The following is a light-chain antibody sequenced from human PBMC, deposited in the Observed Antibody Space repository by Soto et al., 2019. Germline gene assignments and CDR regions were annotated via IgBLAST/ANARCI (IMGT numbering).Light chain of an antibody. Sequence: EIVLTQSPGTLSLSPGERATLSCRAGQTVSGNSLAWYQQKPGQAPRLLIDSIFRRPTGIPDRFSGSGYGTEFTLTISSLQSEDFAVYYCHQYNTWPLPFGGGTKVDI. CDR2: SIF. V-gene: IGKV3D-15*01. CDR3: HQYNTWPLP. CDR1: QTVSGN. J-gene: IGKJ4*01.